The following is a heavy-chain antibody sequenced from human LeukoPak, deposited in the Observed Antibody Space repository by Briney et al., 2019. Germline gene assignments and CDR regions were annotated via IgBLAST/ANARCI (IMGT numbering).Heavy chain of an antibody. CDR1: EYTFTSYD. CDR2: IIPIFGTA. Sequence: SVKVSCKAFEYTFTSYDISWVRQAPGQGLEWMGGIIPIFGTANYAQKFQGRVTITADESTSTAYMELSSLRSEDTAVYYCARALTAAGYSIWGQGTMVTVSS. CDR3: ARALTAAGYSI. D-gene: IGHD6-13*01. V-gene: IGHV1-69*13. J-gene: IGHJ3*02.